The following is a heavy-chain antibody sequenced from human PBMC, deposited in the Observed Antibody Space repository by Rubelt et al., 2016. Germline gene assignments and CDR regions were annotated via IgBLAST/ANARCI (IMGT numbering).Heavy chain of an antibody. D-gene: IGHD2/OR15-2a*01. CDR3: AGEYGMDV. V-gene: IGHV4-34*02. J-gene: IGHJ6*02. CDR2: INHSGSH. CDR1: GGSFSGYS. Sequence: QVQLQQWGAGLLKPSETLSLTCAVFGGSFSGYSRSWIRQPPGKGLEWIGEINHSGSHNYNPSLKSRVTTSVDTSKKHFSLKLSSVTAADTAVYYCAGEYGMDVWGQGTTVTVSS.